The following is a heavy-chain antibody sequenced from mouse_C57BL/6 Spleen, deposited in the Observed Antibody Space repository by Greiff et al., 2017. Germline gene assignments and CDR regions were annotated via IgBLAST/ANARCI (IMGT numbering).Heavy chain of an antibody. J-gene: IGHJ4*01. CDR3: ARRGWLPYYYAMDY. CDR1: GYTFTSYG. D-gene: IGHD2-2*01. V-gene: IGHV1-81*01. CDR2: IYPRSGNT. Sequence: QVQLQQSGAELARPGASVKLSCKASGYTFTSYGISWVKQRTGQGLEWIGEIYPRSGNTYYNEKFKGKATLTADKSSSTAYMELRSLTSEDSAVYFCARRGWLPYYYAMDYWGQGTSVTVSS.